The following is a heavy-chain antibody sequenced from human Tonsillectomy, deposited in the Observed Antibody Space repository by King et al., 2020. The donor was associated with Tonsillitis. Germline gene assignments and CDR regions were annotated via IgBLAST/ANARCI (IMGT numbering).Heavy chain of an antibody. CDR3: ARARDIVATYVAFDI. Sequence: QLVQSGAEVKKPGSSVKVSCKASGGTFSSYAISWVRQATGQGLEWMGRIIPILGIANSAQKFQGRETITAGKSTSTDYMELSSLRSEDTVVYHCARARDIVATYVAFDIWGQGTMVTVSS. V-gene: IGHV1-69*04. CDR2: IIPILGIA. J-gene: IGHJ3*02. CDR1: GGTFSSYA. D-gene: IGHD5-12*01.